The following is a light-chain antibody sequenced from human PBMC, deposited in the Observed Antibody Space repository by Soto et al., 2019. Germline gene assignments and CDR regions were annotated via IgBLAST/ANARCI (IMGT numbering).Light chain of an antibody. J-gene: IGKJ2*01. V-gene: IGKV3-20*01. CDR3: QQYGSSPLYI. CDR1: QSVDSNY. Sequence: EIVLTQSPGTLSLSPGERATLSCRASQSVDSNYLVWYQHKPGQAPRVLIYGASSRASGIPDRFSGSGSGTDFTLTISRLEPEDVAVYYCQQYGSSPLYIFGQGTKLEIK. CDR2: GAS.